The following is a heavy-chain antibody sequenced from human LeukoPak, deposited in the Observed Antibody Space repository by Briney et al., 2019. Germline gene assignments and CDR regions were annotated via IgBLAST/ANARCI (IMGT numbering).Heavy chain of an antibody. CDR2: IYSSGRM. D-gene: IGHD3-10*01. CDR3: ARDLPSYYFDSGNMFDP. CDR1: GGSISNFY. Sequence: SETLSLTCTVSGGSISNFYGSWIRHPAGKGLEWIGRIYSSGRMNYNLSLKSRVAISIETSNNQLSLKLSSVTAADTAVYYCARDLPSYYFDSGNMFDPWGEGTLVTVSS. V-gene: IGHV4-4*07. J-gene: IGHJ5*02.